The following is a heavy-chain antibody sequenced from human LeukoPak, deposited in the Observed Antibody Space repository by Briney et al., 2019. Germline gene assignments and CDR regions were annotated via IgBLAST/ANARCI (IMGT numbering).Heavy chain of an antibody. CDR3: ARHIITMVRGALRWFDP. D-gene: IGHD3-10*01. V-gene: IGHV4-34*01. CDR1: GGSFSGYY. CDR2: INHSGST. J-gene: IGHJ5*02. Sequence: SSETLSLTCAVYGGSFSGYYWSWIRQPPGKGLEWIGEINHSGSTNYNPSLKSRVTISVNTSKNQFSLKLSSVTAADTAVYYCARHIITMVRGALRWFDPWGQGTLVTVSS.